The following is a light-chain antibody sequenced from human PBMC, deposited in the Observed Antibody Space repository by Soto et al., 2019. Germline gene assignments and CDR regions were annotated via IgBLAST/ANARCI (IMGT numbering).Light chain of an antibody. CDR1: SSDVGHYNF. V-gene: IGLV2-14*01. CDR3: SSYTIGSLLHV. Sequence: QSALTQPASVSGSPGQSITISCKGTSSDVGHYNFVSWYQQHPGKAPKLLIYGVNNRPSGVSNRFSGSKSDNTASLTISGLQTEDEADYYCSSYTIGSLLHVFGTGTKLTVL. CDR2: GVN. J-gene: IGLJ1*01.